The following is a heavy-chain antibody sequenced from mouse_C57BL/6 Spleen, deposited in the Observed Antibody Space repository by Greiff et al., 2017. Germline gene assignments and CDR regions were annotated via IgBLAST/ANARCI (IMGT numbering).Heavy chain of an antibody. J-gene: IGHJ2*01. CDR2: IYPGSGNT. D-gene: IGHD1-1*01. V-gene: IGHV1-66*01. CDR3: ASGDYYGRGDY. CDR1: GYSFTSYY. Sequence: VKLMESGPELVKPGASVKISCKASGYSFTSYYIHWVKQRPGQGLEWIGWIYPGSGNTKYNEKFKGKATLTADTSSSTAYMQLSSLTSEDSAVYYCASGDYYGRGDYWGQGTTLTVSS.